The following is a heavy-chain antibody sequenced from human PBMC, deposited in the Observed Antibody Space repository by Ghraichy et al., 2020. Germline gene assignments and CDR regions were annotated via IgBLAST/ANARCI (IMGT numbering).Heavy chain of an antibody. CDR2: LSWSSGRR. CDR3: VKDVGADYGNSGYYFDY. V-gene: IGHV3-9*03. Sequence: GGSLRLSCTTSGFTFDDFAMHWVRQGPGKGLEWVSGLSWSSGRRDYADSVKGRFTNSRDNAKKSLFLEMDDLRPEDMAVYYCVKDVGADYGNSGYYFDYWGQGILVTVSS. CDR1: GFTFDDFA. J-gene: IGHJ4*02. D-gene: IGHD4-11*01.